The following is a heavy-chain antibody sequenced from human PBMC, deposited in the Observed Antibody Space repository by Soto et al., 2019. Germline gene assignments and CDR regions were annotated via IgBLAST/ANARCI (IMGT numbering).Heavy chain of an antibody. CDR2: IWYDGSNK. CDR1: GFTFSSYG. Sequence: GGSLRLSCAASGFTFSSYGMHWVRQAPGKGLEWVAVIWYDGSNKYYADSVKGRFTISRDNSKNTLYLQMNSLRAEDTAVYYCARDPGLYYFDYWGQGTLVTVSS. CDR3: ARDPGLYYFDY. J-gene: IGHJ4*02. V-gene: IGHV3-33*01.